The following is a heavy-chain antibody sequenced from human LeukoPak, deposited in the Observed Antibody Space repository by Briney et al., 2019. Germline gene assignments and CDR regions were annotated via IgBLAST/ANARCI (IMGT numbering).Heavy chain of an antibody. J-gene: IGHJ6*04. V-gene: IGHV3-21*01. CDR2: ISSSSSYI. Sequence: GGSLRLSCAASGFTFSSYSMNWVRQAPGKGLEWVSSISSSSSYIYYADSVKGRFTISRDNAKNSLYLQMNSLRAEDTAVYYCARLGPVVPAAIFKDYYGMDVWGKGTTVTVSS. CDR3: ARLGPVVPAAIFKDYYGMDV. CDR1: GFTFSSYS. D-gene: IGHD2-2*02.